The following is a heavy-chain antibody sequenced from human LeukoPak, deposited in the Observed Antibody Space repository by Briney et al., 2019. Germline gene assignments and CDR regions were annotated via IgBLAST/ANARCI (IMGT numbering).Heavy chain of an antibody. D-gene: IGHD6-19*01. Sequence: GGSLRLSCAASRFTFSSYEMNWVRQAPGKGLEWVSYISSSGSTKYYADSVKGRFTISRDNAKNSLYLQMNSLRVEDTAVYYCARDWQWLPDYLGQGTLVTVSS. CDR2: ISSSGSTK. CDR3: ARDWQWLPDY. CDR1: RFTFSSYE. V-gene: IGHV3-48*03. J-gene: IGHJ4*02.